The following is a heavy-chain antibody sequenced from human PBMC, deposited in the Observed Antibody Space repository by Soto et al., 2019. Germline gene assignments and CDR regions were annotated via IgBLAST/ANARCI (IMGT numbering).Heavy chain of an antibody. Sequence: PGGSLRLSCAASGFTFSSYGMHWVRQAPGKGLEWVAVISYDGSNKYYADSVKGRFTISRDNSKNTLYLQMNSLRAEDTAVYYCAKPNDDDFWSGTEYWGQGTLVTVSS. D-gene: IGHD3-3*01. V-gene: IGHV3-30*18. CDR1: GFTFSSYG. CDR3: AKPNDDDFWSGTEY. J-gene: IGHJ4*02. CDR2: ISYDGSNK.